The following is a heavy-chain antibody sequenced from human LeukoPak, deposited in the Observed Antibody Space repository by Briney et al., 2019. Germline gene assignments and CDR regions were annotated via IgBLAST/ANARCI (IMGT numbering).Heavy chain of an antibody. CDR2: IFHSGRT. CDR3: AREVVRGVPPLRYAFDI. J-gene: IGHJ3*02. CDR1: GGSLSIVGYC. V-gene: IGHV4-30-2*01. D-gene: IGHD3-10*01. Sequence: SQTLSLTCAVSGGSLSIVGYCWGWTRQPPGRGRDWFRYIFHSGRTYYNPSLKSRVTISVDRSKNQFSLKLSSVTAADTAVYYCAREVVRGVPPLRYAFDIWGQGTMVTVSS.